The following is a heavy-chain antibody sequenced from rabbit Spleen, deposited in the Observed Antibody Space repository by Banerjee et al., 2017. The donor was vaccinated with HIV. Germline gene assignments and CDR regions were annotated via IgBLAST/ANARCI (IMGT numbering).Heavy chain of an antibody. V-gene: IGHV1S45*01. D-gene: IGHD4-2*01. J-gene: IGHJ4*01. CDR3: ARDADGGSPTFNL. CDR2: IGTGSGNT. Sequence: QEQLVESGGDLVQPEGSLTLTCKASGLDFSSSYWICWVRQAPGKGLEWIASIGTGSGNTYYASWAKGRFTISKTSSTTVTLKMTSLTGADTATYFCARDADGGSPTFNLWGPGTLVTVS. CDR1: GLDFSSSYW.